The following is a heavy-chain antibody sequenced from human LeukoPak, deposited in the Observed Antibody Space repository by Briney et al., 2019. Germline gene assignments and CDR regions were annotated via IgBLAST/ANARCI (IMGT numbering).Heavy chain of an antibody. CDR3: MCWGTDNH. Sequence: GGSLRLSCTFSGLTLHSYWMNWVRQAPGKGLEWVANINPGGNEIRSVDSVKGRSIISRDNAKNSLDLQMSSLRVEDTAVYYCMCWGTDNHWGQGILVTVSS. D-gene: IGHD7-27*01. CDR2: INPGGNEI. CDR1: GLTLHSYW. V-gene: IGHV3-7*01. J-gene: IGHJ4*02.